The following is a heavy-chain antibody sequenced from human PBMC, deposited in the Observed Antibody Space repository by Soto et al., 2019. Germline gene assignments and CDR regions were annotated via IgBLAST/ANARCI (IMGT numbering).Heavy chain of an antibody. J-gene: IGHJ4*02. CDR3: AHSPFYDSSGYPDY. Sequence: SGPTLVNPTQTPTLTCTFSGFSLSTSGMGAGWIRQPPGKALEWLALIYWNDDKRYSPSLKSRLTITKDTSKNQVVLTMTNMDPVDTATYYCAHSPFYDSSGYPDYWGQGTLVTVSS. D-gene: IGHD3-22*01. V-gene: IGHV2-5*01. CDR2: IYWNDDK. CDR1: GFSLSTSGMG.